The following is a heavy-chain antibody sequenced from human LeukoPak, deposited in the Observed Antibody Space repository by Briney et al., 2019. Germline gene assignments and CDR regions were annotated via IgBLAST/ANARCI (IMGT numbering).Heavy chain of an antibody. CDR1: GGSISSSSYF. D-gene: IGHD3-10*01. CDR2: MYSSGRT. V-gene: IGHV4-39*01. CDR3: ARLRVGYYLDY. Sequence: SETLSLTCDVSGGSISSSSYFWGWIRQPPGKGPEWIGSMYSSGRTHYNPSLKSRVTISGDTSKNQFSLSLSSATATDTAVYYCARLRVGYYLDYWGQGILVTVSS. J-gene: IGHJ4*02.